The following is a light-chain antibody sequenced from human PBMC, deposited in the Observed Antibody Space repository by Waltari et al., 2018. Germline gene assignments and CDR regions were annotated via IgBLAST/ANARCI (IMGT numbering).Light chain of an antibody. CDR2: DKN. CDR1: SLRKYY. Sequence: SSELTQDPAVSVALGQTGRITCQGDSLRKYYVSWYQQKPGKAPVLVIYDKNNRPPGIPDRFSGSTSGDTASLTITGAQAEDEADYYCNSRDSGGDRVVFGGGTQLTVL. CDR3: NSRDSGGDRVV. J-gene: IGLJ2*01. V-gene: IGLV3-19*01.